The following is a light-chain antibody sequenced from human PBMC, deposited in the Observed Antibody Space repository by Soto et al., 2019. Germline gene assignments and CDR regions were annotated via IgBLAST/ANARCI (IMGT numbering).Light chain of an antibody. V-gene: IGKV3-11*01. CDR2: DAS. Sequence: EIVLTQSPATLSLSPGERATLSCRASQSVSSYFAWYQQKPGQAPRLLIYDASNRATAIPARFSGSGSGTAFTLPISSLEPEDFAVYYYQQRSDWPALTFGGGTKVEIK. CDR3: QQRSDWPALT. CDR1: QSVSSY. J-gene: IGKJ4*01.